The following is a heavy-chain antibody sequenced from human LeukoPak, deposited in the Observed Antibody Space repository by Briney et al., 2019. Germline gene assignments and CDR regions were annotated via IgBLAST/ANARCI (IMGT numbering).Heavy chain of an antibody. V-gene: IGHV4-34*01. Sequence: SETLSLTCAVYGGSFSGYYWSWIRQPPGKGLEWIGEIHHNGSTNYNPSLKSRVTISVDTSKHQFSLKLSSVTAADTAVYYCARVVSGSYRLDYWGQGTLVTVSS. CDR2: IHHNGST. CDR1: GGSFSGYY. CDR3: ARVVSGSYRLDY. D-gene: IGHD1-26*01. J-gene: IGHJ4*02.